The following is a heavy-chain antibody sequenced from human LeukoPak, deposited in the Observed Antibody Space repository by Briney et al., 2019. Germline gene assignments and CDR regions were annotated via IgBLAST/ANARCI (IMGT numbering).Heavy chain of an antibody. D-gene: IGHD3-22*01. CDR2: ISGSGGST. V-gene: IGHV3-23*01. CDR1: GFTFSSYG. CDR3: AKGYDSSGYYFGY. Sequence: GGTLRLSCAASGFTFSSYGMSWVRQAPGKGLEWVSAISGSGGSTYYADSVKGRFTISRDNSKNTLYLQMNSLRAEDTAVYYCAKGYDSSGYYFGYWGQGALVTVSS. J-gene: IGHJ4*02.